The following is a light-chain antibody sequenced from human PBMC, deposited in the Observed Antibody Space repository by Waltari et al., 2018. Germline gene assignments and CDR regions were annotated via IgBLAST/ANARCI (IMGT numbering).Light chain of an antibody. CDR3: QQYNSYSFT. CDR1: QNIDNW. V-gene: IGKV1-5*03. Sequence: IQMTQSPSTLSAPVGDRVTVTCRASQNIDNWLAWYQQKPGQAPKLLIYKASSLKGGVPSRFSGSGSGTEFTLTISSVQPDDFATYYCQQYNSYSFTFGPGTKVDIK. J-gene: IGKJ3*01. CDR2: KAS.